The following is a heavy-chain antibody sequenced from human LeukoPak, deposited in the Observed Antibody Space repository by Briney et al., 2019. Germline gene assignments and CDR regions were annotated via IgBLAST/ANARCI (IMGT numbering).Heavy chain of an antibody. J-gene: IGHJ4*02. D-gene: IGHD3-22*01. Sequence: GGPLRLSCAASGFTFSSYAMSWVRQAPGKGLEWVSAISGSGGSTYYADSVKGRFTISRDNSKNTLYLQMNSLRAEDTAVYYCAKERWYYDSSGYYGDWGQGTLVTVSS. CDR3: AKERWYYDSSGYYGD. CDR1: GFTFSSYA. V-gene: IGHV3-23*01. CDR2: ISGSGGST.